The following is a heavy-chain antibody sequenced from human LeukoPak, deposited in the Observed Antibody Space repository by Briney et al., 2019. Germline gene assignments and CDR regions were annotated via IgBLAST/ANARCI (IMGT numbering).Heavy chain of an antibody. CDR3: ARHAPGGYSSAWYYFDY. CDR1: GGSISSGGYY. CDR2: IYYSGST. D-gene: IGHD6-13*01. Sequence: PSETLSLTCTVSGGSISSGGYYWSWIRQHPGKGLEWIGYIYYSGSTYYNPSLKSRVTISVDTSKNQFSLKLSSVTAADTAVYYCARHAPGGYSSAWYYFDYWGQGTLVTVSS. J-gene: IGHJ4*02. V-gene: IGHV4-31*03.